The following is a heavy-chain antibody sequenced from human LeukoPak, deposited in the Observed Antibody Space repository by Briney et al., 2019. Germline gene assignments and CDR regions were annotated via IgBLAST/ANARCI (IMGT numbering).Heavy chain of an antibody. CDR3: ARAHGDYGDYYGMDV. CDR2: IGTAGDT. D-gene: IGHD4-17*01. Sequence: GGSLRLSCAVSGFTFSSYDMHWVRQATGKCLEWVSAIGTAGDTYYPGSVKGRFTISRENAKNSLYLQMNSLRAGDTAVYYCARAHGDYGDYYGMDVWGQGTTVTVSS. V-gene: IGHV3-13*01. J-gene: IGHJ6*02. CDR1: GFTFSSYD.